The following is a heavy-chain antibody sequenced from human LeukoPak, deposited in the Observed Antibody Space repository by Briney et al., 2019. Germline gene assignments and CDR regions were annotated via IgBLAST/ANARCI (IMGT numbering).Heavy chain of an antibody. V-gene: IGHV3-53*01. CDR1: GFTVRSNY. J-gene: IGHJ6*03. Sequence: GGSLRLSCAASGFTVRSNYMSWVRQAPGKGLEWVSVIYSGGSTYYADSVKGRFTISRDNSKNTLYLQMNSLRAEDTAVYYCARHGSITMVRGRLRYYYMDVWGKGTTVTISS. CDR3: ARHGSITMVRGRLRYYYMDV. CDR2: IYSGGST. D-gene: IGHD3-10*01.